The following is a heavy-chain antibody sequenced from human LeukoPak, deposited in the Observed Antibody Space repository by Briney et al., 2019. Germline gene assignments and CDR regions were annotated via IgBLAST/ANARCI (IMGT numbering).Heavy chain of an antibody. Sequence: GGSLRLSCAASGFTFSSYSMNWVRQAPGKGLEWVSSIRSSSSYIYYADSLKGRFTISRDNAKNSLYLQMNSLRAEDTAVYYCARDTYCSGGSCYGTNWFDPWGQGTLVTVSS. CDR1: GFTFSSYS. V-gene: IGHV3-21*01. D-gene: IGHD2-15*01. CDR3: ARDTYCSGGSCYGTNWFDP. J-gene: IGHJ5*02. CDR2: IRSSSSYI.